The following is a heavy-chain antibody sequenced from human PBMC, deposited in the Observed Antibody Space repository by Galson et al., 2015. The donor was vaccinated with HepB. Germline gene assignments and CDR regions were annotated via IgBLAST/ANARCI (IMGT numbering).Heavy chain of an antibody. CDR1: GYTFTNNA. V-gene: IGHV1-3*01. J-gene: IGHJ2*01. CDR3: ARLRYYFESSGYLVRYFDL. Sequence: QSGAEVKKPGESLKISCKASGYTFTNNAIHWVRQAPGQGLEWMGWINAGNGNTKYSQKFPGTVTLTWDTSASTAYMELSSLRSEDTAVYYCARLRYYFESSGYLVRYFDLWGRGTLVSVSS. CDR2: INAGNGNT. D-gene: IGHD3-22*01.